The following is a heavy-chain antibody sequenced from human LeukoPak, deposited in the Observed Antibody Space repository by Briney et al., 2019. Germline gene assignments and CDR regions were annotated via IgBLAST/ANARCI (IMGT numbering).Heavy chain of an antibody. Sequence: SETLSLTCIVSGDPISSYYWSWIRQPPGKGLEWIGYISYSGSTNYNPSLKSRVTISVDTSKNQFSLNLTSVTAADTAMYYCARWSLHSSGWYFDYWGQGTLVTVSS. V-gene: IGHV4-59*01. D-gene: IGHD6-19*01. CDR1: GDPISSYY. J-gene: IGHJ4*02. CDR3: ARWSLHSSGWYFDY. CDR2: ISYSGST.